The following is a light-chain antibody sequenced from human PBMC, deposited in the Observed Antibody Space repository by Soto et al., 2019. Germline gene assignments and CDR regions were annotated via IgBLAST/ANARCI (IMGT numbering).Light chain of an antibody. J-gene: IGLJ3*02. CDR2: LNSDGSL. Sequence: QTVVTQSPSASASLGASVKLTCTLSSGHSSNAIAWHQQQPEKGPRYLMKLNSDGSLSRGDGIPDRFLGSTSGAERYLTISSLQSEDEADYYCQTWGTGIKVFGGGTKLTVL. CDR1: SGHSSNA. CDR3: QTWGTGIKV. V-gene: IGLV4-69*01.